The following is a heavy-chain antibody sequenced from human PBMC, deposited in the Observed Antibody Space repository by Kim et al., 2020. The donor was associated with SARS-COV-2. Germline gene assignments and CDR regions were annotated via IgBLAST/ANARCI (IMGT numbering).Heavy chain of an antibody. Sequence: ASVKVSCKASGYTFTSYGISWVRQAPGQGLEWMGWISAYNGNTNYAQKLQGRVTMTTDTSTSTAYMELRSLRSDDTAVYYCARDLGCSSTSCQNWFDPWGQGTLVTVSS. CDR1: GYTFTSYG. CDR3: ARDLGCSSTSCQNWFDP. V-gene: IGHV1-18*04. CDR2: ISAYNGNT. D-gene: IGHD2-2*01. J-gene: IGHJ5*02.